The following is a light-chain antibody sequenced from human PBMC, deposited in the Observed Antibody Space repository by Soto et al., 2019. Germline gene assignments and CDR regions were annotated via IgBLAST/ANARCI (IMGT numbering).Light chain of an antibody. Sequence: EIVLTQSPGTLSLSPGERAILSCRASQSVSGTYLAWYQQKAGQAPRLLMYGVSSRATGVPDRFSGSGSRTDFTLTISRLEPEDFAVYYCQQYGNVPWTFGQGTKVEIK. CDR1: QSVSGTY. CDR3: QQYGNVPWT. J-gene: IGKJ1*01. CDR2: GVS. V-gene: IGKV3-20*01.